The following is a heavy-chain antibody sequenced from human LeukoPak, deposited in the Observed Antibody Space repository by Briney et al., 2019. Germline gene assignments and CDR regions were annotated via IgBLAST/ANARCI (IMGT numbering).Heavy chain of an antibody. CDR2: IKQDGSEK. CDR1: GFTFSSYW. CDR3: AKRSAESSGYFDY. J-gene: IGHJ4*02. Sequence: GGSLRLSCAASGFTFSSYWMTWVRQAPGKGLEWVANIKQDGSEKYYVDSVKGRFTISRDNAKNTLYLQMNSLRAEDTAVYYCAKRSAESSGYFDYWGQGTLVTVSS. V-gene: IGHV3-7*03. D-gene: IGHD6-19*01.